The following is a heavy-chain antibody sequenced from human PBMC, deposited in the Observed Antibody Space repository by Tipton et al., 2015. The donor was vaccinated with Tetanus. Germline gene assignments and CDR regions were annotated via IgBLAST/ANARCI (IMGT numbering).Heavy chain of an antibody. D-gene: IGHD3-16*01. Sequence: SLRLSCAISGFSVSSNYMSWVRQAPGKGLEWVSIIYSGGRTYYADSVKGRFTISRDNSKNMLFLQMNSMRAEDTAVYYCTSSLNTWYYYGVDVWGQGTTVTVSS. CDR3: TSSLNTWYYYGVDV. V-gene: IGHV3-53*01. J-gene: IGHJ6*02. CDR2: IYSGGRT. CDR1: GFSVSSNY.